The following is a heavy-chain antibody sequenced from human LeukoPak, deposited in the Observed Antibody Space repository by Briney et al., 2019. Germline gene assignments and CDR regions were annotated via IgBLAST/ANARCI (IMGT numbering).Heavy chain of an antibody. V-gene: IGHV4-30-2*03. CDR3: ARHQRWLQPIDY. CDR1: GGSISSGGYS. D-gene: IGHD5-24*01. J-gene: IGHJ4*02. CDR2: IYYSGST. Sequence: PSETLSLTCAVSGGSISSGGYSWSWIRQPPGKGLEWIGSIYYSGSTYYNPSLKSRVTISVDTSKNQFSLKLSSVTAADTAVYYCARHQRWLQPIDYWGQGTLVTVSS.